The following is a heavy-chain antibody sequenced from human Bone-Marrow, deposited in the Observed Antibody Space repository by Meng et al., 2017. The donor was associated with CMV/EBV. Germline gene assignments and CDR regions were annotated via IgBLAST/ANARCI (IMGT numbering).Heavy chain of an antibody. CDR2: IRSKAYGGTT. Sequence: GESLKIFCTASGFTFGDDAMSWVRQAPGKGLEWVGFIRSKAYGGTTEYAASVKGRFTISRDDSKSIAYLQMNSLKTEDTAVYYCTTDPYDFWSGGGWGERYYYGMEVWGPGHTVNGAS. CDR3: TTDPYDFWSGGGWGERYYYGMEV. CDR1: GFTFGDDA. V-gene: IGHV3-49*04. J-gene: IGHJ6*02. D-gene: IGHD3-3*01.